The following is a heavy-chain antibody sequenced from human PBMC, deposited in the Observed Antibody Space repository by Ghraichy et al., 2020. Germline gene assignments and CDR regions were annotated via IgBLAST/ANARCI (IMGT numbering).Heavy chain of an antibody. D-gene: IGHD2-15*01. CDR2: INPNSGGT. Sequence: ASVKVSCKASGYTFTGYYMHWVRQAPGQGLEWMGWINPNSGGTNYAQKFQGRVTMTRDTSISTAYMELSRLRSDDTAVYYCARLEDIVVVVAANYYYYGMDVWGQGTTVTVSS. CDR3: ARLEDIVVVVAANYYYYGMDV. J-gene: IGHJ6*02. CDR1: GYTFTGYY. V-gene: IGHV1-2*02.